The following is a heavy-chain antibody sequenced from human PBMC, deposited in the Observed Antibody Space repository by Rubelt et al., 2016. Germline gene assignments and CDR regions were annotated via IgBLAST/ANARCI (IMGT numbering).Heavy chain of an antibody. J-gene: IGHJ3*02. Sequence: EVQLVQSGAEVKKPGESLKISCKGSGCSFTSYWIGWVRQMPGKGLEWMGIISPGDSDTRYSPSCQGPVTIATGKSRGTAYLQWGSPKASDTAMYYCARHGQVQSGDAFDIWGQGTMVTVSS. D-gene: IGHD1-26*01. CDR2: ISPGDSDT. CDR1: GCSFTSYW. V-gene: IGHV5-51*01. CDR3: ARHGQVQSGDAFDI.